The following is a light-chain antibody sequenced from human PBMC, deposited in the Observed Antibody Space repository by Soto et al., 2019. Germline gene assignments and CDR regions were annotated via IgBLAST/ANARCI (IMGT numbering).Light chain of an antibody. J-gene: IGKJ5*01. CDR1: QTVSGD. V-gene: IGKV3-15*01. CDR2: DAS. Sequence: EIVLTQSPASLSVSPGEGVTVSCRASQTVSGDLAWYHHKPGQAPRLLIYDASARALDTPARFAGSGSGTEFTLTISSLQSEDFAVYFCQKYNNWPINCGQGTRRAIK. CDR3: QKYNNWPIN.